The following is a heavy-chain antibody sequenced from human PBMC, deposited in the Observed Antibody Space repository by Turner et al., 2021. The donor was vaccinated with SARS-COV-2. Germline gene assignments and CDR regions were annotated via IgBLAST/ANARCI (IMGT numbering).Heavy chain of an antibody. Sequence: QLQLVESGGGVLQPGRSLRLSCAASGFTFSSYGMHWVRKAQGKGLEWVAVISYDGSNKYYADSVKGRFTISRDNSKNTLYLQMNSLRAEDTAVYYCAKGIAAAGTMGSWGQGTLVTVSS. CDR1: GFTFSSYG. CDR2: ISYDGSNK. V-gene: IGHV3-30*18. D-gene: IGHD6-13*01. J-gene: IGHJ5*02. CDR3: AKGIAAAGTMGS.